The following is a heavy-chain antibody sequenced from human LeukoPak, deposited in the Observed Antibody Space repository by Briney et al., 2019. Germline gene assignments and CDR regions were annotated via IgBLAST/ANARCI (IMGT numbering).Heavy chain of an antibody. D-gene: IGHD3-22*01. CDR1: GVSISSGGYY. Sequence: SETLSLTCTVSGVSISSGGYYWSWIRQPPGKGLVWIGYMYYSESTYYNPSLQRRVTISLDPSKNQYSLHLSSVTGADTPVYYCARPYYYDSRIDPWRQGTLVSVSS. V-gene: IGHV4-30-4*01. J-gene: IGHJ5*02. CDR3: ARPYYYDSRIDP. CDR2: MYYSEST.